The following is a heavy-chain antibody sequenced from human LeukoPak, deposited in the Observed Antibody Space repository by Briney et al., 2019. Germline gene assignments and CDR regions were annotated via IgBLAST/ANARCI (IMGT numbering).Heavy chain of an antibody. D-gene: IGHD3-9*01. Sequence: SETLSLTCTVSGGSISSSSYYWGWIRQPPGKGLEWIGSIYYSGSTYNNPSLKSRVTISVDTSKNQLSLKVSSVTAADTAVYYCARGLYDILTGYPLDYWGQGALVTVSS. CDR3: ARGLYDILTGYPLDY. CDR2: IYYSGST. CDR1: GGSISSSSYY. J-gene: IGHJ4*02. V-gene: IGHV4-39*07.